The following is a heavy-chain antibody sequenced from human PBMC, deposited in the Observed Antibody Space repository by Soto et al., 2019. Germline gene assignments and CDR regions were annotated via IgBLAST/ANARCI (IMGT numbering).Heavy chain of an antibody. Sequence: EVQLVESGGGLVQPGGSLRLSCAASGFTVSNLYMTWVRQAPGKGLQWVAVISSGGSSYYADSVKGRFTISRDNSKNTLYLEMNSAVAEDTAVYYCARDTFGGAYDFLHGGQGTLVTVSS. V-gene: IGHV3-66*01. J-gene: IGHJ4*02. CDR1: GFTVSNLY. D-gene: IGHD3-3*01. CDR3: ARDTFGGAYDFLH. CDR2: ISSGGSS.